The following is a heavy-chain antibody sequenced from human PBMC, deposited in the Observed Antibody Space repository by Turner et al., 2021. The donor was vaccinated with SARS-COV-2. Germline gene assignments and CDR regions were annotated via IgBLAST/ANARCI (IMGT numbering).Heavy chain of an antibody. Sequence: QVQLQESGPGRVKPPQTLSLPCTVSGDSISSGGYYCSWIRQRPGRGLEWMGNVYYSGSTYYNPSLNSRVTTSVDTSKNQFSLKLSSVTAADTAVYYCARTVWSPIGLGQQQSNWFDPWGQGTLVTVSS. CDR1: GDSISSGGYY. CDR2: VYYSGST. CDR3: ARTVWSPIGLGQQQSNWFDP. D-gene: IGHD6-13*01. J-gene: IGHJ5*02. V-gene: IGHV4-31*03.